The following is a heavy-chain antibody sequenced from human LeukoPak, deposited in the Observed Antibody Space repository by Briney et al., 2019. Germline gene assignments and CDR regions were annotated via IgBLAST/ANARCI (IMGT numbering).Heavy chain of an antibody. D-gene: IGHD6-6*01. CDR3: ACTRARPGGYFDY. Sequence: SETLSLTCTVSGGSVSSVSYYWGWIRQPPGKGLGWIGSVYYSGSTYYNPSLKSRVTISVDTSKNQFSLKLSSVTAADTAVYYCACTRARPGGYFDYWGQGTLVTVSS. CDR1: GGSVSSVSYY. V-gene: IGHV4-39*07. J-gene: IGHJ4*02. CDR2: VYYSGST.